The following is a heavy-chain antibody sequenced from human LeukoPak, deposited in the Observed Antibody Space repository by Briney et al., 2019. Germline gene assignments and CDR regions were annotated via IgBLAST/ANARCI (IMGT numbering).Heavy chain of an antibody. V-gene: IGHV1-46*01. D-gene: IGHD3-22*01. CDR2: INPSGGST. CDR3: ASEQAQNYYDSSFYFDY. CDR1: GYTFTGYY. J-gene: IGHJ4*02. Sequence: ASVKVSCKASGYTFTGYYMHWVRQAPGQGLEWMGIINPSGGSTSYAQKFQGRVTMTRDTSTSTVYMELSSLRSEDTAVYYCASEQAQNYYDSSFYFDYWGQGTLVTVSS.